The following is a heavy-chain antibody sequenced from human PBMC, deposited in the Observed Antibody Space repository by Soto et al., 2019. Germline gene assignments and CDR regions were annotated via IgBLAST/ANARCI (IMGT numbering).Heavy chain of an antibody. J-gene: IGHJ4*02. CDR3: VGDMQLLRLGS. CDR2: INTDGSVA. Sequence: GGSLRLSCAASGFTFSSYWMHWVRQAPGKGLVWVSRINTDGSVAMYVDSVKGRFTISRDNAKNTLFLHMNSLRAEDTTVYYWVGDMQLLRLGSWGQGTLVTVSS. V-gene: IGHV3-74*03. CDR1: GFTFSSYW. D-gene: IGHD3-16*01.